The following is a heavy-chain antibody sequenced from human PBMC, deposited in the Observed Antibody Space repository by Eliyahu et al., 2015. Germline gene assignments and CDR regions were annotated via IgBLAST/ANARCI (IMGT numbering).Heavy chain of an antibody. CDR1: GFTVSNNW. Sequence: EVQLVESGGGLVQPGGSLXLSCXSASGFTVSNNWMHWVRQAPGKGLVWVSRINEDGSTTTYADSVKGRFTISRDNAKNTLYLQMSSLRAEDTAVYYCARDMTGPYDYWGQGTLVTVSS. D-gene: IGHD3-9*01. V-gene: IGHV3-74*01. J-gene: IGHJ4*02. CDR2: INEDGSTT. CDR3: ARDMTGPYDY.